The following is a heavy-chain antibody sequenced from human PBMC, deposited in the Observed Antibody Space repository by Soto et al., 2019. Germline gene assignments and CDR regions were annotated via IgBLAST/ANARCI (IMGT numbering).Heavy chain of an antibody. V-gene: IGHV3-33*03. J-gene: IGHJ1*01. CDR2: IFRDANTK. CDR3: TNLRASFNLEH. CDR1: GFSFSNYG. Sequence: PGGSLRLSFAASGFSFSNYGMHWVSQAPGKGLEWVAAIFRDANTKQYADTVKGRFSVSSDESQHTLYLQMNSLRTEDTAVYYCTNLRASFNLEHWGQGALVTVS.